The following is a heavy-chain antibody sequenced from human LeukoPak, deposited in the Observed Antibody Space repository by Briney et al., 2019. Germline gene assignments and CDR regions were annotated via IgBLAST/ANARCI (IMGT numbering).Heavy chain of an antibody. Sequence: GASVKVSCKVSGYTLTELSMHWVRQAPGKGFEWMGRFDPEKGETIYAQKFQGRVTMTEDTSTDTAYMELSSLRSEDTAVYYCATAGYSGYEVIDSQNNWFDPWGQGTLVTVSS. CDR3: ATAGYSGYEVIDSQNNWFDP. CDR1: GYTLTELS. V-gene: IGHV1-24*01. J-gene: IGHJ5*02. D-gene: IGHD5-12*01. CDR2: FDPEKGET.